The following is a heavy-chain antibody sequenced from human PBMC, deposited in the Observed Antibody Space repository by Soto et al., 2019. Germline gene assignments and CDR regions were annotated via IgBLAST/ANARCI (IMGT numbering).Heavy chain of an antibody. V-gene: IGHV4-59*01. CDR3: ARANLKGVVFGRKYNWFDP. J-gene: IGHJ5*02. Sequence: PSETLSLTCTVSGGSISSYYWSWIRQPPGKGLEWIGYIYYSGSTNYNPSLKSRVTISVDTSKNQFSLKLSSVTAADTAVYYCARANLKGVVFGRKYNWFDPWGQGTLVTVSS. CDR2: IYYSGST. CDR1: GGSISSYY. D-gene: IGHD3-3*01.